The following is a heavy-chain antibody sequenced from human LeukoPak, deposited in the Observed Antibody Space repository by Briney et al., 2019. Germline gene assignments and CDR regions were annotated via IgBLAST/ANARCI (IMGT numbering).Heavy chain of an antibody. Sequence: ASVKVSCKASGYTFTGYYMHWVRQAPGLGLEWMGWINPNSGGTNYAQKFQGRVTMTRDTSISTAYMELSRLRSDDTAVYYCARGVLEWLFSYFDYWGQGTLVTVSS. CDR1: GYTFTGYY. J-gene: IGHJ4*02. CDR3: ARGVLEWLFSYFDY. V-gene: IGHV1-2*02. CDR2: INPNSGGT. D-gene: IGHD3-3*01.